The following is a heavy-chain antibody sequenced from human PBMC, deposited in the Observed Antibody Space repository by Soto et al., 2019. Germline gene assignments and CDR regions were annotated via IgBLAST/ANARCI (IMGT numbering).Heavy chain of an antibody. CDR1: GFTFSRHG. J-gene: IGHJ6*02. CDR2: IWYDGSNK. CDR3: ARIKIPYGSSWYSGYYYGMDV. V-gene: IGHV3-33*01. Sequence: GGSLRLPCAASGFTFSRHGMHWVRQAPRKGLEWVAVIWYDGSNKYVADSVKDRFSISRDNSKNTLYLQMNSLRAEDTAVYYCARIKIPYGSSWYSGYYYGMDVWGQGTTVTVSS. D-gene: IGHD6-13*01.